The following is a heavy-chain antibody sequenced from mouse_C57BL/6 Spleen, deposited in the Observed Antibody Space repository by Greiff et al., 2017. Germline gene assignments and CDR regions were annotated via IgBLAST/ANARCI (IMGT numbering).Heavy chain of an antibody. D-gene: IGHD4-1*01. CDR1: GYTFTSYW. CDR3: ARRGWDGDYSGG. CDR2: IDPSDSET. J-gene: IGHJ2*01. V-gene: IGHV1-52*01. Sequence: QVQLQQPGAELVRPGSSVKLSCKASGYTFTSYWMHWVKQRPIQGLEWIGNIDPSDSETHYNQKFKDKATLTVDKSSSTAYMQLSSLTSEDSAVYYCARRGWDGDYSGGWGQSTTLTVSS.